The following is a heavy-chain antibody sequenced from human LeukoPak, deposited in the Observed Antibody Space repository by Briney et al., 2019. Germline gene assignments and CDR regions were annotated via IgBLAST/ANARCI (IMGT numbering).Heavy chain of an antibody. CDR1: GFSFGKYW. Sequence: GGSLRLSCVASGFSFGKYWMSWVRQAPGKGLEWVANIKLDGSEKNYVDSVKGRFTISRDNTKNSLYLQMNGLRAEDTAVFYCARDQYDTWSRRGNFDSWGQGTLVIVSS. D-gene: IGHD3/OR15-3a*01. J-gene: IGHJ4*02. V-gene: IGHV3-7*03. CDR3: ARDQYDTWSRRGNFDS. CDR2: IKLDGSEK.